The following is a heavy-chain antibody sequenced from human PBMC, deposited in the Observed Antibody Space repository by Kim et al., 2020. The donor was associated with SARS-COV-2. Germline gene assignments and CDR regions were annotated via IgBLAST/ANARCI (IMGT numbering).Heavy chain of an antibody. D-gene: IGHD5-12*01. J-gene: IGHJ4*02. CDR2: INPNSGGT. V-gene: IGHV1-2*02. CDR1: GYTFIGYY. Sequence: ASVKVSCKASGYTFIGYYIHWVRQAPGQGTEWMGWINPNSGGTDYAQKFQGRVTMTRDTAISTAYMELSTLRSDDTAVYYCARGGVATTNAAVYWGQGTLVTVSS. CDR3: ARGGVATTNAAVY.